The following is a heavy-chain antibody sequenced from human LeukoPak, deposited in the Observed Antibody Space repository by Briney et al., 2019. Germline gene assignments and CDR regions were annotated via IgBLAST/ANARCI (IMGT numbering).Heavy chain of an antibody. CDR2: ITHDGGNT. Sequence: PGTSLRLSCAASGFTFSIYAMHWVRHAPGKGLEWVAVITHDGGNTYYADSVKGRFTISRDNSKSTLYLQMSSLRAEDTAVYHCATAKSYFDSRSHQGFDYWGQGTLVTVSS. J-gene: IGHJ4*02. V-gene: IGHV3-30*15. D-gene: IGHD3-10*01. CDR3: ATAKSYFDSRSHQGFDY. CDR1: GFTFSIYA.